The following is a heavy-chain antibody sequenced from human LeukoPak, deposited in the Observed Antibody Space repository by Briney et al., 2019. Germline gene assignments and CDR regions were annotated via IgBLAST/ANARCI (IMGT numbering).Heavy chain of an antibody. D-gene: IGHD5-12*01. J-gene: IGHJ6*02. Sequence: SETLSLTCTVSGGSISSYYWSWIRQPAGKGLEWIGRIYTSGSTNYNPSLKSRVTMSVDTSKNQFSLKLSSVTAADTAVYYCARARGYHGYYYYGMDVWGQGTTVTVSS. V-gene: IGHV4-4*07. CDR2: IYTSGST. CDR1: GGSISSYY. CDR3: ARARGYHGYYYYGMDV.